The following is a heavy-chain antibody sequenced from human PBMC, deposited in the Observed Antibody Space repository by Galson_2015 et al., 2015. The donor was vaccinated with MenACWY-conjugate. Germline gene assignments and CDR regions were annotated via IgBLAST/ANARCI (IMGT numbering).Heavy chain of an antibody. CDR2: IIPIFGTD. D-gene: IGHD3-22*01. J-gene: IGHJ6*02. V-gene: IGHV1-69*13. CDR1: GVTFSSYA. Sequence: SVKVSCKASGVTFSSYAISWVRQAPGQGLEWMGGIIPIFGTDNYAQKFQGRVTITADESTSTAYMELSSLRSEDTAVYYCAREMIVVAIHGYYYYGMDVWGQGTTVTVSS. CDR3: AREMIVVAIHGYYYYGMDV.